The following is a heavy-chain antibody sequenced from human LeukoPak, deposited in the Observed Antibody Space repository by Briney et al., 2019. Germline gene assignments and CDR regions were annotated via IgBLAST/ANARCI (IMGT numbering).Heavy chain of an antibody. CDR2: ITSGSSYR. CDR1: GFTFSSYE. J-gene: IGHJ6*04. D-gene: IGHD3-10*02. CDR3: AELGITMIGGV. V-gene: IGHV3-21*01. Sequence: GGSLRLSCAASGFTFSSYEMNWVRQAPGKGLEWVSSITSGSSYRFYADSVKGRFTISRDNAKNSLYLQMNSLRAEDTAVYYCAELGITMIGGVWGKGTTVTISS.